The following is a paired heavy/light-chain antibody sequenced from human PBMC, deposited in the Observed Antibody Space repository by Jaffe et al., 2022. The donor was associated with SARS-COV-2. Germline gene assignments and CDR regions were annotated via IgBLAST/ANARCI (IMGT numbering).Heavy chain of an antibody. D-gene: IGHD2-2*01. J-gene: IGHJ6*04. V-gene: IGHV3-48*01. Sequence: EVQLVESGGGLVQPGGSLRLSCAASGFTLSSYSMNWVRQAPGKGLEWVSHIGVSSTTIYYADSVKGRFTISRDNAKNSLYLQMNSLRAEDTAVYYCARLSCTSSPLDVWGKGTTVTVSS. CDR2: IGVSSTTI. CDR3: ARLSCTSSPLDV. CDR1: GFTLSSYS.
Light chain of an antibody. J-gene: IGLJ3*02. CDR3: ATWDDSLSGWV. CDR2: RNN. CDR1: SSNIGSNY. Sequence: QSVLTQPPSASGTPGQRVTISCSGSSSNIGSNYVYWYQQLPGTAPKLLIYRNNQRPSGVPDRFSGSKSGTSASLAISGLRSEDEAGYYCATWDDSLSGWVFGGGTKLTVL. V-gene: IGLV1-47*01.